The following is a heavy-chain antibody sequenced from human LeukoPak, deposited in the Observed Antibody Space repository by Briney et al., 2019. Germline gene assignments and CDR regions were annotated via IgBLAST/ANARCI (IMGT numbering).Heavy chain of an antibody. CDR2: ISWNSGSI. D-gene: IGHD5-12*01. Sequence: PGGSLRLSCAASGFTFDDYAMHWVRQAPGKGLEWVSGISWNSGSIGYADSVKGRFTISRDNAKNSLYLQMNSLRAEDIALYYCARSGYDTYYFDYWGQGTLVTVSS. CDR1: GFTFDDYA. CDR3: ARSGYDTYYFDY. V-gene: IGHV3-9*03. J-gene: IGHJ4*02.